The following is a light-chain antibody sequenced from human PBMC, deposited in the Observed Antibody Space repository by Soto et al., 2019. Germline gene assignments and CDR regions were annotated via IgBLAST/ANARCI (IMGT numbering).Light chain of an antibody. Sequence: AIQLTQSPSSLSASVGDRVTITCRASQDVRGALAWYQQKPGQAPKILIYDVSRLESGVPSRFSGSSSGTDFTLTISRLQPIDFATYYCQQFNSYPITFGQGTRLEIK. J-gene: IGKJ5*01. CDR3: QQFNSYPIT. CDR1: QDVRGA. CDR2: DVS. V-gene: IGKV1-13*02.